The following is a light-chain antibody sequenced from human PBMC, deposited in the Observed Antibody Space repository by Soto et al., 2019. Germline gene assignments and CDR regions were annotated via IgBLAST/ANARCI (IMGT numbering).Light chain of an antibody. Sequence: QSALTQPAYVSGSPGQSLTISCTGTNSDVGGYNYVSWYQQHPGKPPKLVIYQVTNRPSGVSDRFSGSKSGSTASLTISGRQAEDEADYYCISYTSGGTVVFGGGTKLTVL. CDR3: ISYTSGGTVV. J-gene: IGLJ2*01. CDR1: NSDVGGYNY. V-gene: IGLV2-14*01. CDR2: QVT.